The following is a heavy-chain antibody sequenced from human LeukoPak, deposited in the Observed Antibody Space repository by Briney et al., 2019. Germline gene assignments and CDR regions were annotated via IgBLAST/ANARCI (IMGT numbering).Heavy chain of an antibody. CDR3: ARSGGWLLRFDY. J-gene: IGHJ4*02. CDR1: GGSFSGYY. Sequence: SETLSLTCAVYGGSFSGYYWGWIRQPPGKGLEWIGEIDHSGSTNYNPSLKSRVTISVDTSKNQFSLKLSSVTAADTAVYYCARSGGWLLRFDYWGQGTLVTVSS. D-gene: IGHD3-22*01. CDR2: IDHSGST. V-gene: IGHV4-34*01.